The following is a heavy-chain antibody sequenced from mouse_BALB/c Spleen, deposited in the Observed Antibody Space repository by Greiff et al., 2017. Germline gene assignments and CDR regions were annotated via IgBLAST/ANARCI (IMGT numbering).Heavy chain of an antibody. CDR2: ISYDGSN. J-gene: IGHJ2*01. D-gene: IGHD2-4*01. CDR1: GYSITSGYY. Sequence: VQLKESGPGLVKPSQSLSLTCSVTGYSITSGYYWNWIRQFPGNKLEWMGYISYDGSNNYNPSLKNRISITRDTSKNQFFLKLNSVTTEDTATYYCARGYDYVYYFDYWGQGTTLTVSS. V-gene: IGHV3-6*02. CDR3: ARGYDYVYYFDY.